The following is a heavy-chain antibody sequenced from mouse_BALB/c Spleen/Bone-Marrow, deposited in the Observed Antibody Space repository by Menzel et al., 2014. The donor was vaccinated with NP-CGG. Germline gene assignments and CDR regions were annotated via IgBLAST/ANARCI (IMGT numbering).Heavy chain of an antibody. J-gene: IGHJ4*01. D-gene: IGHD1-1*01. Sequence: VQLKESGTELVKPGASVKLSCTASGFNIKDTYMHWVKQRPEQGLEWIGRIDPANGNTRYDPKFQGKATITADTSSNTAYLQLTSLTSEDTAVYYCARAYYYGSSYYVMDYWGQGTSVTVS. V-gene: IGHV14-3*02. CDR3: ARAYYYGSSYYVMDY. CDR1: GFNIKDTY. CDR2: IDPANGNT.